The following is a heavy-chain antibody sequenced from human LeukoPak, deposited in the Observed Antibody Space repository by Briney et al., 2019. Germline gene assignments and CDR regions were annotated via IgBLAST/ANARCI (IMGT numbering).Heavy chain of an antibody. Sequence: ASVKVSCKASGGTFSSYAISWVRQAPGQGLEWMGGIIPMFGTANYAQKFQGRVTITADESTSTAYMELSSLRSEDTAVYYCARSAPLRFGKYEDYYYYMDVWGKGTTVTVSS. CDR2: IIPMFGTA. D-gene: IGHD3-3*01. CDR3: ARSAPLRFGKYEDYYYYMDV. V-gene: IGHV1-69*13. J-gene: IGHJ6*03. CDR1: GGTFSSYA.